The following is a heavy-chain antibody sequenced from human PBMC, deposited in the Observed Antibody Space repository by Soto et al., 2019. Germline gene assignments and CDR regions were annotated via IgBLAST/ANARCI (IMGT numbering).Heavy chain of an antibody. CDR2: INPSGGST. D-gene: IGHD5-18*01. CDR3: ARDFWTAMVNGAFDI. V-gene: IGHV1-46*01. Sequence: QVQLVQSGAEVKKPGASVKVSCKASGYTFTSYYMHWVRQAPGQGLEWMGIINPSGGSTSYAQKFQGRVTMTRDTSTSTVYMELSSLRSEDTAVYYCARDFWTAMVNGAFDIWGQGTMVTVSS. CDR1: GYTFTSYY. J-gene: IGHJ3*02.